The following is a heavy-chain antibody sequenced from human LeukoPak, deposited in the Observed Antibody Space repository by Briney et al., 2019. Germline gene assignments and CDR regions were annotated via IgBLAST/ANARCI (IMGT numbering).Heavy chain of an antibody. CDR3: AKWGDFDVLTGYYVPDF. Sequence: PGGSLRLSCAASAFTFSNYAMSWVRQAPGKGLEWVSAITGSGGNTYYADSVKGRFTISRDNSKNTLYLQMNSLRAEDTAVYYCAKWGDFDVLTGYYVPDFWGQGTLVTVSS. V-gene: IGHV3-23*01. CDR1: AFTFSNYA. D-gene: IGHD3-9*01. J-gene: IGHJ4*02. CDR2: ITGSGGNT.